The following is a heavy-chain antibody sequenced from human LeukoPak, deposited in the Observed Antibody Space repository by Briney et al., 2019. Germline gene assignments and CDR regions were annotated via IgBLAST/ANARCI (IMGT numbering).Heavy chain of an antibody. CDR1: GFTFSRYA. D-gene: IGHD3-16*01. J-gene: IGHJ4*02. Sequence: GGSLRLSCAASGFTFSRYAMHWVRQAPGKGLEWVAVMSYDGSNKYYADSVKGRFTTSRDNSKNTLFLQMTSLRTEDTAIYYCAIGIDGAFNSWGQGTLVTVSS. CDR2: MSYDGSNK. CDR3: AIGIDGAFNS. V-gene: IGHV3-30-3*01.